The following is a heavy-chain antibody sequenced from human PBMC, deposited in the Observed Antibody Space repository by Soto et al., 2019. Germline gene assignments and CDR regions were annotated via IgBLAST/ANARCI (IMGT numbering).Heavy chain of an antibody. V-gene: IGHV1-69*13. D-gene: IGHD2-2*01. Sequence: SVKVSCKASGGAFSSYAISWVRQAPGQGLEWMGGIIPIFGAANYAQKFQGRVTSTADESTSTAYMELSSLRSEDTAVYYCARVSGGIVVVPAAPGDYYYYRMDVWGQGTTVTVSS. CDR1: GGAFSSYA. CDR3: ARVSGGIVVVPAAPGDYYYYRMDV. J-gene: IGHJ6*02. CDR2: IIPIFGAA.